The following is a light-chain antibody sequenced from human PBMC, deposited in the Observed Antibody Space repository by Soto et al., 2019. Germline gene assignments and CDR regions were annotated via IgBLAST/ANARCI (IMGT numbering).Light chain of an antibody. V-gene: IGLV2-23*01. CDR3: CSFAGSSTYV. CDR1: SSDIGGYYL. CDR2: EGN. J-gene: IGLJ1*01. Sequence: QSVLTQPASVSGSPGQSITMSCTGTSSDIGGYYLVSWYQQRPGKAPNLIIYEGNKRPSGVSNRFSASKSGNTASLTISGLRAEDEADYYCCSFAGSSTYVFGPGTKVTVL.